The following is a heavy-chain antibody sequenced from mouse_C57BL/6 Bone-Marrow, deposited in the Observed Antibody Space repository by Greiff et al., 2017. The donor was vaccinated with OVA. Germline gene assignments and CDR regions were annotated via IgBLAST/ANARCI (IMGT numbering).Heavy chain of an antibody. CDR2: IRNKANNHAT. V-gene: IGHV6-6*01. CDR1: GFTFSDAW. D-gene: IGHD1-1*01. Sequence: EVHLVESGGGLVQPGGSMKLSCAASGFTFSDAWMDWVRQSPEKGLEWVAEIRNKANNHATYYAESVKGRFTISRDDSKSSVYLQMNSLRAEDTGIYYCTRQATVVADYWGQGTTLTVSS. CDR3: TRQATVVADY. J-gene: IGHJ2*01.